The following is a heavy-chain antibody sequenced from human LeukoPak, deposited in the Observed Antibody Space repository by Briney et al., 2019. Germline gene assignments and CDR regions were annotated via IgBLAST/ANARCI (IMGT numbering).Heavy chain of an antibody. D-gene: IGHD2-2*01. CDR3: ARGIPYCSSTSCYESLYGMDV. CDR2: IYSGGTT. CDR1: GFTVSSSY. Sequence: GGSLRLSCAASGFTVSSSYMTWVRQAPGKGLEWVSDIYSGGTTYYADSVKGRFTISRDNSKNTLYLQMNRLRAEDTAVYYCARGIPYCSSTSCYESLYGMDVWGQGTTVTVSS. V-gene: IGHV3-53*01. J-gene: IGHJ6*02.